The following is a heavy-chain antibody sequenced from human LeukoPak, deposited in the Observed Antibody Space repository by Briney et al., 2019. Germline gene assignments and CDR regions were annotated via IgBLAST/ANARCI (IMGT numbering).Heavy chain of an antibody. CDR2: INPNSGGT. CDR1: GYTFTGYY. D-gene: IGHD3-10*01. J-gene: IGHJ5*02. CDR3: ARVPTYFNWFDP. Sequence: ASVKVSCKASGYTFTGYYMHWARQAPGQGLEWMGWINPNSGGTNYAQKFQGRVTMTRDTSISTAYMELSRLRSDDTAVYYCARVPTYFNWFDPWGQGTLVTVSS. V-gene: IGHV1-2*02.